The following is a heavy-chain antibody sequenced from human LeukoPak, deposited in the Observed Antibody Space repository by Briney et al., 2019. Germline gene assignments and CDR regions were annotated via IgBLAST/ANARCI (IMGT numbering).Heavy chain of an antibody. CDR1: GGSISSYY. CDR2: IYTSGST. J-gene: IGHJ4*02. Sequence: SETLSLTCTVSGGSISSYYWSWIRQPAGKGLEWIGRIYTSGSTNYNPSLKSRVTMSVDTSKNQFSLKLSSVTAADAAVYYCARVCSSGRCCDQWGQGTLVTVSS. D-gene: IGHD2-15*01. V-gene: IGHV4-4*07. CDR3: ARVCSSGRCCDQ.